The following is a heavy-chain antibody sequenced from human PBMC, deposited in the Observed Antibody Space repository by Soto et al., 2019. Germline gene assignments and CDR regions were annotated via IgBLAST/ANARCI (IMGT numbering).Heavy chain of an antibody. J-gene: IGHJ4*02. CDR3: AREGRFIVVVTAVLDY. CDR1: GYTFTSYY. CDR2: INPSGGST. V-gene: IGHV1-46*01. D-gene: IGHD2-21*02. Sequence: GASVKVSCKASGYTFTSYYMHWVRQAPGQGLEWMGIINPSGGSTSYAQKFQGRVTMTRDTSTSTVYMELSSLRSEDTAVYYCAREGRFIVVVTAVLDYWGQGTLVTVSS.